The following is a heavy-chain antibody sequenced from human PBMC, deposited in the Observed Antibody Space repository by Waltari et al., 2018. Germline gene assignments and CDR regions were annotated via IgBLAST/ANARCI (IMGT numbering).Heavy chain of an antibody. CDR1: GGSISSYY. CDR2: IYYSGST. D-gene: IGHD7-27*01. J-gene: IGHJ6*02. Sequence: QVQLQESGPGLVKASETLSLTCTVSGGSISSYYWSWIRQPPGKGLEWIGYIYYSGSTNYNPSLKSRVTISVDTSKNQFSLKLSSVTAADTAVYYCARVGNWDYYYYYGMDVWGQGTTVTVSS. CDR3: ARVGNWDYYYYYGMDV. V-gene: IGHV4-59*01.